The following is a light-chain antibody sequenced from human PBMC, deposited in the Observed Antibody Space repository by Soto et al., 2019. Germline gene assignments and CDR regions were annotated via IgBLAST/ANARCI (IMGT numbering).Light chain of an antibody. Sequence: QSALTQPPSASGSPGQSVAISCTGTSSDIGGYNFVSWYQQHPGKAPKLMIYDVTKRPSGVPDRFSGSKSGNTATLIASGLQAEDEADYYCSSHGGSNNPYVFGPGTKLTVL. CDR2: DVT. J-gene: IGLJ1*01. V-gene: IGLV2-8*01. CDR3: SSHGGSNNPYV. CDR1: SSDIGGYNF.